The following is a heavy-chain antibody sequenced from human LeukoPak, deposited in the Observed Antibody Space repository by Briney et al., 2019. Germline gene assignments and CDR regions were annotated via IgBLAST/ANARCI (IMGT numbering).Heavy chain of an antibody. Sequence: SVKVSCKASGGTFSNYAISWVRQAPGQGLEWMGGIIPIFGTANYAQKFRGRVTITADKSTRTAYMELSSLRSEDTAVYYCAREIGYSYGNWFDPWGQGTLVTVSS. CDR3: AREIGYSYGNWFDP. D-gene: IGHD5-18*01. V-gene: IGHV1-69*06. CDR1: GGTFSNYA. J-gene: IGHJ5*02. CDR2: IIPIFGTA.